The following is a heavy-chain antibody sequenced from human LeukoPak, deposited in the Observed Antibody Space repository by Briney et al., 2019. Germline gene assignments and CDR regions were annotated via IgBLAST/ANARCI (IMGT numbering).Heavy chain of an antibody. CDR1: GGSISSGGYY. CDR2: IYYSGST. J-gene: IGHJ4*02. V-gene: IGHV4-31*03. D-gene: IGHD2-2*01. Sequence: SQTLSLTCTVSGGSISSGGYYWSWIRQHPGKGLEWIGYIYYSGSTYYNPSLKSRVTISVDTSKNQFSLKLSSVTAADTAVYYCARWGKYQLQKRWGFDYWAQGTLVTVSS. CDR3: ARWGKYQLQKRWGFDY.